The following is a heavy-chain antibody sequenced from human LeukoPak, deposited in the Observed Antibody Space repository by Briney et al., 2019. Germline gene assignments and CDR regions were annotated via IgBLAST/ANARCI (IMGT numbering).Heavy chain of an antibody. V-gene: IGHV3-21*01. CDR2: ISTSSSYI. D-gene: IGHD1-1*01. Sequence: PGGSLRLSCAASGFTFSTYGMSWVRQAPGKGLEWVSSISTSSSYIYYADSLKGRFTISRDNAKNSLYLQMNSLRAEDTAVYFCARDRGWNDGLLYWGQGTLVTVSS. J-gene: IGHJ4*02. CDR1: GFTFSTYG. CDR3: ARDRGWNDGLLY.